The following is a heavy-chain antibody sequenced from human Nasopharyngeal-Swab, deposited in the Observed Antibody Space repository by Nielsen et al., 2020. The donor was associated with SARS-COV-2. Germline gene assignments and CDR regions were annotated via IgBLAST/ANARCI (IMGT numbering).Heavy chain of an antibody. J-gene: IGHJ4*02. CDR3: ARGVTMVRGVIRKAGDYFDY. Sequence: SETLSLTCAVYGGSFSDYYWSWIRQPPGKGLEWIGEINHSGSTNYNPSLKSRVTISVDTSKNQFSLKLSSVTAADTAVYYCARGVTMVRGVIRKAGDYFDYWGQGTLVTVSS. CDR2: INHSGST. V-gene: IGHV4-34*01. D-gene: IGHD3-10*01. CDR1: GGSFSDYY.